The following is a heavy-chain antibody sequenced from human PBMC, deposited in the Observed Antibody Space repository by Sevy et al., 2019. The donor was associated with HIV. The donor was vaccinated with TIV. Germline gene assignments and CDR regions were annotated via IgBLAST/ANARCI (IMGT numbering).Heavy chain of an antibody. V-gene: IGHV3-30-3*01. CDR2: ISYDGSNK. CDR3: ARDPRVDQN. CDR1: GFTFSSYA. D-gene: IGHD2-15*01. J-gene: IGHJ4*02. Sequence: GGSLRLSCAASGFTFSSYAMHWVRQAPGKGLEWVAVISYDGSNKYYADSVKGRFTISRDNSKNTLYLQMNSLRAEDTAVYYCARDPRVDQNWGQRTLVTVSS.